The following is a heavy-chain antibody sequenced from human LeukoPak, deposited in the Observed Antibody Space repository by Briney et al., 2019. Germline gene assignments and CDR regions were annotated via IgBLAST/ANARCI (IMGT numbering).Heavy chain of an antibody. CDR2: ITMNSVR. CDR1: GFSLSDYG. J-gene: IGHJ4*02. D-gene: IGHD1-26*01. Sequence: GGSLRLSCSASGFSLSDYGMSWVRQAPGKGLEWVSYITMNSVRFYADSVKGRFTISRDNDKNSVYLQMNSLRAEDTAVYYCAKSSQSGSYIFDYWGQGTLVTVSS. CDR3: AKSSQSGSYIFDY. V-gene: IGHV3-48*01.